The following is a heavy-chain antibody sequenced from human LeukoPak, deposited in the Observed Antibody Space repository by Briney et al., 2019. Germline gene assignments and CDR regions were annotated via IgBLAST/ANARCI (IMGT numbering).Heavy chain of an antibody. CDR2: IYYSGST. CDR3: AMAIYDILTGHNWFDP. Sequence: SETLSLTCTVSGGSITNYYWGWIRQPPGKGLEWIGSIYYSGSTYYNPSLKSRVTISVDTSKNQFSLKLSSVTAADTAVYYCAMAIYDILTGHNWFDPWGQGTLVTVSS. J-gene: IGHJ5*02. CDR1: GGSITNYY. V-gene: IGHV4-39*01. D-gene: IGHD3-9*01.